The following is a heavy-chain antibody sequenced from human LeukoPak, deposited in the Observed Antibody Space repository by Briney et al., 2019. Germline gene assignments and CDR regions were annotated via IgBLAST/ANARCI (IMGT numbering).Heavy chain of an antibody. CDR1: GGTFSSYA. Sequence: AASVKVSCKASGGTFSSYAISWVRQAPGQGLEWMGGIIPIFGTANYAQKFRGRVTITADESTSTAYMELSSLRSEDTAVYYCARDHGYGGIYGMDVWGQGTTVTVSS. CDR3: ARDHGYGGIYGMDV. D-gene: IGHD4-23*01. CDR2: IIPIFGTA. V-gene: IGHV1-69*13. J-gene: IGHJ6*02.